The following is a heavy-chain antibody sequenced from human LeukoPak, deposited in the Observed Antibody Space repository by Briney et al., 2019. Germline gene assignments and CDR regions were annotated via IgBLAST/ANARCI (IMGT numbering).Heavy chain of an antibody. D-gene: IGHD2-15*01. CDR2: ISWNSGSL. CDR3: AKDSSPGYCSGSTCYYGYYFDY. J-gene: IGHJ4*02. Sequence: GRSLRLSCAASGFTFDDYAMRWVRQAPGKGLEWVSGISWNSGSLGYADSVKGRFTISRDNAKNSLYLQMNSLRAEDMALYYCAKDSSPGYCSGSTCYYGYYFDYWGQGTLVTVSS. CDR1: GFTFDDYA. V-gene: IGHV3-9*03.